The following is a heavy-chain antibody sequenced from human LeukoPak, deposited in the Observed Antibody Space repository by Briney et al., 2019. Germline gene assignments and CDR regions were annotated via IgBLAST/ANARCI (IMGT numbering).Heavy chain of an antibody. J-gene: IGHJ6*03. CDR1: GFTVSSNE. Sequence: GGSLRLSCAASGFTVSSNEMSWVRQAPGKGLEWVSYISSSSSTIYYADSVKGRFTISRDNAKNSLYLQMNSLRAEDTAVYYCARDGASIAARPDYYYYYMDVWGKGTTVTVSS. CDR2: ISSSSSTI. D-gene: IGHD6-6*01. V-gene: IGHV3-48*01. CDR3: ARDGASIAARPDYYYYYMDV.